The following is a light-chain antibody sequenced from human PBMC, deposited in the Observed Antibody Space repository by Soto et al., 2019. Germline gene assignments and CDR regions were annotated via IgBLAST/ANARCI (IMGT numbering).Light chain of an antibody. CDR1: ASDIGNYNY. J-gene: IGLJ3*02. Sequence: SVLTQPASVSGSPGQSITISCTGTASDIGNYNYVSWYQLHPGKAPKLLIYGVSNRPSGVSNRFSGSKSGNAASLTISGLQAEDEADYYCSSYTAYTTLWVFGGGTK. CDR2: GVS. V-gene: IGLV2-14*01. CDR3: SSYTAYTTLWV.